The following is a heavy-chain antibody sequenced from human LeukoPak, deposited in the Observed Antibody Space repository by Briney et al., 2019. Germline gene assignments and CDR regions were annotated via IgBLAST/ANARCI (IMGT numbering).Heavy chain of an antibody. CDR1: GYFISSAYY. CDR2: MYHSGST. D-gene: IGHD3-10*01. J-gene: IGHJ6*03. V-gene: IGHV4-38-2*02. CDR3: AVGSGKRRYYYYYMDV. Sequence: SETLSLTCSVSGYFISSAYYWGWIRQPPGKGLEWIGTMYHSGSTNYNPSLKSRVTISVDTSKNQFSLKLSSVTAADTAVYYCAVGSGKRRYYYYYMDVWGKGTAVTVSS.